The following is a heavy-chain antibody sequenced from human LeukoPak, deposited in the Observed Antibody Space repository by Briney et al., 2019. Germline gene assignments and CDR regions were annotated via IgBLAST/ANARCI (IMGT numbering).Heavy chain of an antibody. D-gene: IGHD2-2*01. J-gene: IGHJ4*02. CDR2: ISAYNGNT. CDR3: ARERGIVVPAATDY. V-gene: IGHV1-18*01. CDR1: GYTFTSYG. Sequence: ASVKVSCKASGYTFTSYGISRVRQAPGQGLEWMGWISAYNGNTNYAQKLQGRVTMTTDTSTSTAYMELRSLRSDDTAVYYCARERGIVVPAATDYWGQGTLVTVSS.